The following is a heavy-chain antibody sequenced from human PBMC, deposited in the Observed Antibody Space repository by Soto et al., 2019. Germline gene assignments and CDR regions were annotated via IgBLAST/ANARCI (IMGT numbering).Heavy chain of an antibody. Sequence: LRLSCEGFRLTFSPYWMTWVRQAPGKGLEWVASIKEDGSVKNYADSVKGRFTVSRDNVKRAMFLQMTSVRVDDTAVYFCARDVSSEYASILDVWGRGARVTVSS. CDR2: IKEDGSVK. CDR1: RLTFSPYW. CDR3: ARDVSSEYASILDV. D-gene: IGHD3-3*01. V-gene: IGHV3-7*03. J-gene: IGHJ4*02.